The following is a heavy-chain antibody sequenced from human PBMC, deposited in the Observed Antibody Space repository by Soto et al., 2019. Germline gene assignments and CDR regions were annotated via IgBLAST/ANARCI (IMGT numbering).Heavy chain of an antibody. Sequence: GGSLRLSCAASGFTFSSYAMHWVRQAPGKGLEWVAIISYDGSNKYYADSVKGRFTISRDNSKNTLYLQMSSLRTEDTAVYYCARASPSTASGLDSWGQGTLVTVSS. CDR3: ARASPSTASGLDS. CDR2: ISYDGSNK. V-gene: IGHV3-30-3*01. J-gene: IGHJ4*02. CDR1: GFTFSSYA. D-gene: IGHD4-17*01.